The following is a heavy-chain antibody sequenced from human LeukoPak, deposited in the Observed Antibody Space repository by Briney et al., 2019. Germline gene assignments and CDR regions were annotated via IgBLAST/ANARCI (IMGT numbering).Heavy chain of an antibody. CDR1: GGSISSYY. CDR2: IYTSGST. CDR3: ARDRLIAAAGTGRAYYFDY. Sequence: SETLSLTCTVSGGSISSYYWSWIRQPAGKGLEWIGRIYTSGSTNYNPSLKSRVTMSVDTSKNQFSLKLSSVTAADTAVYYCARDRLIAAAGTGRAYYFDYWGQGTLVTVSS. D-gene: IGHD6-13*01. V-gene: IGHV4-4*07. J-gene: IGHJ4*02.